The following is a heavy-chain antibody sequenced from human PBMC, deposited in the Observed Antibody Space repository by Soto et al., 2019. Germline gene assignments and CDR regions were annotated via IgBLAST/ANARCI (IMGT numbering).Heavy chain of an antibody. CDR2: IYYSGST. CDR3: ARETVPYYGSGSRSIDY. V-gene: IGHV4-31*03. Sequence: SETLSLTCTVSGGSISSGGYYWSWIRQHPGKGLEWIGYIYYSGSTYYNPSLKSRVTISVDTSKNQFSLKLSSVTAADTAVYYCARETVPYYGSGSRSIDYWGQGTLVTVSS. CDR1: GGSISSGGYY. J-gene: IGHJ4*02. D-gene: IGHD3-10*01.